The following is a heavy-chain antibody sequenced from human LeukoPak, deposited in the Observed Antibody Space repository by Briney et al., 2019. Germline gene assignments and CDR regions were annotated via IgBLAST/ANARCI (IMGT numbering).Heavy chain of an antibody. CDR3: AKTPHY. V-gene: IGHV3-30*18. CDR1: GFTFSSYG. Sequence: PGRSLRLSCAASGFTFSSYGMHWVRQAPGKGLEWVAVISYDGSNKYYADSVKGRFTISRDNSKNTLYLQMNSLRAEDTAVYYCAKTPHYWGQGTLVTVSS. CDR2: ISYDGSNK. J-gene: IGHJ4*02.